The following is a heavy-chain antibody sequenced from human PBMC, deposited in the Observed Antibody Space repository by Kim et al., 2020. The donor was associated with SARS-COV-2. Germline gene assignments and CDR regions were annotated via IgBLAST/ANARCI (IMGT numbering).Heavy chain of an antibody. Sequence: GGSLRLSCAASGFTFGDYAMHWVRQAPGKGLEWVSLIMWDGGSTYYADSVKGRFTISRDNSKNSLYLQMNSLRAEDTALYYCAKDRGPGCGGSCPRWYYYYGIVAWGQGTTLTVSS. D-gene: IGHD2-15*01. V-gene: IGHV3-43D*03. J-gene: IGHJ6*02. CDR2: IMWDGGST. CDR3: AKDRGPGCGGSCPRWYYYYGIVA. CDR1: GFTFGDYA.